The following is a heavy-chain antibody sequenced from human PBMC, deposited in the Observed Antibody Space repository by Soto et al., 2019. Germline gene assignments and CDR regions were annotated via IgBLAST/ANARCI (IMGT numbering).Heavy chain of an antibody. Sequence: QITLKESGPTLVKPTQTLTLTCTFSGFSLSTSGVGVGWIRQPPGKALEWLALIYWDDDKRYSPSLKSRLTITKDTSKNQVVLTMTTMDPVDTATYFCAHNGDYLPNGYWGQGTLVTVSS. V-gene: IGHV2-5*02. D-gene: IGHD4-17*01. CDR1: GFSLSTSGVG. J-gene: IGHJ4*02. CDR3: AHNGDYLPNGY. CDR2: IYWDDDK.